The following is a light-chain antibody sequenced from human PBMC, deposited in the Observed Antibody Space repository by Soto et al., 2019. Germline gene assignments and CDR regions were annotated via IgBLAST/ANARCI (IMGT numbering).Light chain of an antibody. Sequence: EIVMTQSPATLSVSPGERATLSCRASQSVSGNLAWYQQKPGQAPRLLIYGASTRATGIPARFSGSGSGAEFTLTISSLQSEDFAVYYCQQCNNWPPTFGGGTKVDIK. CDR1: QSVSGN. J-gene: IGKJ4*01. CDR3: QQCNNWPPT. CDR2: GAS. V-gene: IGKV3-15*01.